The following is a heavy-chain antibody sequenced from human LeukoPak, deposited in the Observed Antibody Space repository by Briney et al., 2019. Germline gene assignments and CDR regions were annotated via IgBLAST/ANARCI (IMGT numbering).Heavy chain of an antibody. Sequence: SETLSLTCAVYGGSFSGYYWSWIRQPPGKGLEWIGEINHSGGTNYNPSLKSRVTISVDKSKNQFSLKLSSVTAADTAVYYCARADGGDWHWGQGTLVTVSS. V-gene: IGHV4-34*01. J-gene: IGHJ4*02. CDR2: INHSGGT. CDR1: GGSFSGYY. CDR3: ARADGGDWH. D-gene: IGHD2-21*02.